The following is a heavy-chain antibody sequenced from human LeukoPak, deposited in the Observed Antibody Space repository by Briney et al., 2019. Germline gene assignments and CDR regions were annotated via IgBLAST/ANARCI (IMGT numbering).Heavy chain of an antibody. D-gene: IGHD1-7*01. J-gene: IGHJ4*02. Sequence: GGSLRLSCAASGVIFSNYGMSWVRQAPGKGLEWVANIKSDESERFYLDSVKGRFTISRDNGKNSLYLQMNSLRAEDTALYYCVRMNYVSSGWGAPFDHWGQGTLVTVSS. V-gene: IGHV3-7*01. CDR1: GVIFSNYG. CDR3: VRMNYVSSGWGAPFDH. CDR2: IKSDESER.